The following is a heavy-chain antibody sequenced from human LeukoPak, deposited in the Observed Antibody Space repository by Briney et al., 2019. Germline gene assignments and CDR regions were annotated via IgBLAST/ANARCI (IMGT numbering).Heavy chain of an antibody. CDR3: AVNGDRLPGDDYFDY. CDR2: ISGSGGST. J-gene: IGHJ4*02. V-gene: IGHV3-23*01. D-gene: IGHD7-27*01. CDR1: GFTFSSYA. Sequence: PGGSLRLSCAASGFTFSSYAMSWVRQAPGKGLEWVSAISGSGGSTYYADSVKGRFTISRDNSKNTLYLQMNSLRAEDTAVYYCAVNGDRLPGDDYFDYWGQGTLVTVSS.